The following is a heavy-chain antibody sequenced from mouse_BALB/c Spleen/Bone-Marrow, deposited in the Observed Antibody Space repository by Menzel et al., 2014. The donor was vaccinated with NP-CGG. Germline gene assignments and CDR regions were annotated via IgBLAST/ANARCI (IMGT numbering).Heavy chain of an antibody. D-gene: IGHD2-1*01. CDR2: IYPGDGDT. V-gene: IGHV1-80*01. Sequence: QVQLKDSGAELVRPGSSVKISCKASGYAFXSYWMNWVKQRPGQGLEWIGQIYPGDGDTNYNGKFKGKATLTADKSSSTAYMQLSSLTSEDSAVYFCARGDGNYPFYAMDYWGQGTSVTVSS. CDR3: ARGDGNYPFYAMDY. CDR1: GYAFXSYW. J-gene: IGHJ4*01.